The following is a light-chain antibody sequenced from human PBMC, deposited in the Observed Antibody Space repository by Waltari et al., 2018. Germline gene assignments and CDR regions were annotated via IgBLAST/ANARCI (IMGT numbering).Light chain of an antibody. CDR3: QHYVRLPVT. CDR1: QSVGRT. Sequence: EIVLTQSPGTLSVSPGERATLSCRASQSVGRTLAWYQQKPGQAPRLLSYGASSRATGIPDRFSGSGSGTDFSLTISRLEPEDFAVYYCQHYVRLPVTFGQGTKVEIK. J-gene: IGKJ1*01. CDR2: GAS. V-gene: IGKV3-20*01.